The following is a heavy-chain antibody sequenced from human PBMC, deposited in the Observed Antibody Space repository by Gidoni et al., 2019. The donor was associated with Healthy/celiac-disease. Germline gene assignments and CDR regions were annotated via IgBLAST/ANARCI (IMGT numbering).Heavy chain of an antibody. D-gene: IGHD3-3*01. CDR3: ASVLRFLEWVPWGLDALDI. CDR2: IKQDGSEK. V-gene: IGHV3-7*01. CDR1: GFTFSRYW. J-gene: IGHJ3*02. Sequence: EVQLVESGGGLVQPGGSLRLSCAASGFTFSRYWMSWVRQAQGKGLEWVANIKQDGSEKYYVDSVKGRFTISRDNAKNSLYLQMNSLRAEDTAVYYCASVLRFLEWVPWGLDALDIWGQGTMVTVSS.